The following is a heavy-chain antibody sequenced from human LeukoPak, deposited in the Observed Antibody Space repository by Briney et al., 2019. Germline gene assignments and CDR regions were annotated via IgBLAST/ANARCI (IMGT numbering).Heavy chain of an antibody. Sequence: SETLSLTCTVSGGSISGYYWSWVRQPAGKGLEWIGRVYTSGSTNYNPSLKRRVTMSIDTSKNQFSLNLSSVTAADTAVYYCAKSPSGRGGYSWFDPWGQGTLVTVSS. CDR2: VYTSGST. D-gene: IGHD3-16*01. V-gene: IGHV4-4*07. CDR1: GGSISGYY. CDR3: AKSPSGRGGYSWFDP. J-gene: IGHJ5*02.